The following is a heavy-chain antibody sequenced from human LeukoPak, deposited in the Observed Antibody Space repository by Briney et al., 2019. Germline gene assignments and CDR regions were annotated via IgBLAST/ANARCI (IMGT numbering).Heavy chain of an antibody. CDR2: ISAYNGNT. J-gene: IGHJ6*02. CDR3: ARVDKYYYYYGMDV. D-gene: IGHD3/OR15-3a*01. Sequence: ASVKVSCKASGYTFTSYGISWVRQAPGQGLEWMGWISAYNGNTNYAQKLQGRVTMTTDTSTSTAYMELRSLRSDDTAVYYCARVDKYYYYYGMDVWGQGTTATVSS. V-gene: IGHV1-18*01. CDR1: GYTFTSYG.